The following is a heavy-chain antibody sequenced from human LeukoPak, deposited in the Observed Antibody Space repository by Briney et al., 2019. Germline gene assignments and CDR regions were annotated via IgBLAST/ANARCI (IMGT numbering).Heavy chain of an antibody. CDR2: IWYDGSNK. D-gene: IGHD6-19*01. V-gene: IGHV3-33*01. CDR3: ATAVASSSGWYADY. J-gene: IGHJ4*02. CDR1: GFTFRSYG. Sequence: GGSLRLSCAASGFTFRSYGMHWVRQAPGKGLEWVAVIWYDGSNKYYADSVKGRFTVSRDNSKNTLYLQMNSLRAEDTAVYYCATAVASSSGWYADYWGQGTLVSVSS.